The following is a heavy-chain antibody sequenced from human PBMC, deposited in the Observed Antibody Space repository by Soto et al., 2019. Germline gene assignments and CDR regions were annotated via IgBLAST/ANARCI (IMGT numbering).Heavy chain of an antibody. CDR1: GGSISSYY. J-gene: IGHJ6*03. V-gene: IGHV4-59*12. CDR2: INYSGST. Sequence: SETLSLTCTVSGGSISSYYWSWIRQPPGKGLEWIGDINYSGSTNYNPSPKSRVTISVDTSKNQFSLKLSSVTAADTAVYYCASSIGVVIRYYYMDVWGKGTTVTVSS. CDR3: ASSIGVVIRYYYMDV. D-gene: IGHD3-3*01.